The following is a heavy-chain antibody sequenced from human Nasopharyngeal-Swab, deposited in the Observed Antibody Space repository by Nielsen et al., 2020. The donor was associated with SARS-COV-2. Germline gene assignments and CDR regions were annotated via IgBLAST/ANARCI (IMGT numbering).Heavy chain of an antibody. J-gene: IGHJ4*02. D-gene: IGHD1-1*01. CDR3: ASSTYQGRSD. CDR1: GGSFSGYY. Sequence: SETLSLTCAVSGGSFSGYYRSWIRQPPGKGLEWIGEINHSGSTNYNPSLKSRVTISVDTSKNQFSLKLSSVTAADTAVYYCASSTYQGRSDWGQGTLVTVSS. CDR2: INHSGST. V-gene: IGHV4-34*01.